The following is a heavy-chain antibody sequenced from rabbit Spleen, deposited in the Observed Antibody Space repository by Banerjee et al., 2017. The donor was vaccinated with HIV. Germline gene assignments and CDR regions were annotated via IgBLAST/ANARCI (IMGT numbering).Heavy chain of an antibody. Sequence: QSLEESGGDLVKPGASLTLTCTASGFTLSNYWICWARQAPGKGLEWVACINTGSGSTDYASWAKGRFTISKTSSTTVTLRMTSLTAADRATYFCARDLVAVIGWNFNLWGPGTLVTVS. CDR1: GFTLSNYW. CDR3: ARDLVAVIGWNFNL. V-gene: IGHV1S40*01. CDR2: INTGSGST. J-gene: IGHJ4*01. D-gene: IGHD1-1*01.